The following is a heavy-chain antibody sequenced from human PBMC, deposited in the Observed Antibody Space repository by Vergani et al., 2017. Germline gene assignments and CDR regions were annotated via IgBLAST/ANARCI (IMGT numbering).Heavy chain of an antibody. V-gene: IGHV4-39*01. Sequence: QLQLHKSGPGLVKPSETLSLPCTLSGGPISSSSHFWGWLRQTPGKGLEWIGSIYYSGSTYYNPSLKSRVSISVDTSKNQFSLKLSSVTAADSAVYYCAKYQPGDWGXSSVGSYFLAPGYSWGQGTLVTVSS. J-gene: IGHJ4*02. D-gene: IGHD1-26*01. CDR1: GGPISSSSHF. CDR2: IYYSGST. CDR3: AKYQPGDWGXSSVGSYFLAPGYS.